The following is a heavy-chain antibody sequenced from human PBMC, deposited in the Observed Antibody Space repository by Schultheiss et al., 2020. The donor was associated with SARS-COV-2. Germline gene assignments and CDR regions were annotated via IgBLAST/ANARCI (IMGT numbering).Heavy chain of an antibody. CDR1: GFTFSSYA. J-gene: IGHJ4*02. CDR3: TTERITFGGVIVYFDY. CDR2: ISGSGGST. V-gene: IGHV3-23*01. Sequence: GGSLRLSCAASGFTFSSYAMSWVRQAPGKGLEWVSAISGSGGSTYYADSVKGRFTISRDNAKNSLYLQMNSLKTEDTAVYYCTTERITFGGVIVYFDYWGQGTLVTVSS. D-gene: IGHD3-16*02.